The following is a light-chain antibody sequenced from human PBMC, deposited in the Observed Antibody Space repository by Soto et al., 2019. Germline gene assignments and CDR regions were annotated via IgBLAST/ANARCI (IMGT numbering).Light chain of an antibody. V-gene: IGLV2-14*01. CDR3: SSYTSSSTQV. Sequence: QSALTQPASVSGSPGQSITISCTGTSSDVGGYNYVSWYQQHTGKATKLMIYDVSNQPSGVSNRFSGSKSGNTASLTISGLQAEDEADYYCSSYTSSSTQVFGGGTKLTVL. CDR1: SSDVGGYNY. CDR2: DVS. J-gene: IGLJ3*02.